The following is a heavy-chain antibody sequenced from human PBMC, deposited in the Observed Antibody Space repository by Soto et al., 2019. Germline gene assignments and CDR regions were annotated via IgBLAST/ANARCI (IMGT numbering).Heavy chain of an antibody. Sequence: SETLSLTCAVYGGSFSGYYWSWIRQPPGKGLEWIGEINHSGSTNYNPSLKSRVTISVDTSKNQFSLKLSSVTAADTAVYYCARGRRITMIVVVKNWFDPWGQGTLVTVS. CDR1: GGSFSGYY. CDR3: ARGRRITMIVVVKNWFDP. J-gene: IGHJ5*02. CDR2: INHSGST. D-gene: IGHD3-22*01. V-gene: IGHV4-34*01.